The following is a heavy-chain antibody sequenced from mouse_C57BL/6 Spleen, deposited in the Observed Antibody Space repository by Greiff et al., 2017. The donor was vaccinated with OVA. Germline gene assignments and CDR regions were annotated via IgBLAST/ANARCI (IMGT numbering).Heavy chain of an antibody. J-gene: IGHJ2*01. CDR2: INYDGSST. CDR3: ARDRGYYGSSPRFDY. CDR1: GFTFSDYY. V-gene: IGHV5-16*01. Sequence: EVHLVESEGGLVQPGSSMKLSCTASGFTFSDYYMAWVRQVPEKGLEWVANINYDGSSTYYLDSLKSRFIISRDNAKNILYLQMSSLKSEDTATYYCARDRGYYGSSPRFDYWGQGTTLTVSS. D-gene: IGHD1-1*01.